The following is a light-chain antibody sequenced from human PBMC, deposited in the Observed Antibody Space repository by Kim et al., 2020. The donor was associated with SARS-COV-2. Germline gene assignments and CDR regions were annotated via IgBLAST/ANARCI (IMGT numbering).Light chain of an antibody. J-gene: IGLJ3*02. CDR2: EVN. Sequence: QSITISCTGTDYDVGSFNLVSWYQQHPGKAPKFLIFEVNKRPSGVSNRLSASKSGTTASLTISGLQAEDEADYYCCSYAGRRTFVVFGGGTQLTVL. CDR3: CSYAGRRTFVV. V-gene: IGLV2-23*02. CDR1: DYDVGSFNL.